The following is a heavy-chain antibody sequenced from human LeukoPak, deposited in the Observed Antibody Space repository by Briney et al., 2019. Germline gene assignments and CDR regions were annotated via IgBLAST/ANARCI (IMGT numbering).Heavy chain of an antibody. J-gene: IGHJ4*02. D-gene: IGHD1-20*01. CDR1: GFTFSSYA. CDR2: ISYDGSNK. V-gene: IGHV3-30-3*01. CDR3: ATLNWNDVPRYYFDY. Sequence: PGGSLRLSCAASGFTFSSYAMHWVRQAPGKGLEWVAVISYDGSNKHYADSVKGRFTISRDNSKNTLYLQMNSLRAEDTAVYYCATLNWNDVPRYYFDYWGQGTLVTVSS.